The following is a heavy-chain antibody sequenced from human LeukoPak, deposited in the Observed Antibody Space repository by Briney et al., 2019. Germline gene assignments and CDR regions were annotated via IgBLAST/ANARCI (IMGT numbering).Heavy chain of an antibody. J-gene: IGHJ1*01. V-gene: IGHV1-2*02. CDR1: GYTFTGYY. Sequence: ASVKVSCKASGYTFTGYYMHWVRQAPGQGLEWMGWINPNSGGTNYAQKLQGRVTMTRDTSISTAYMELSRLRSDDTAVYYCARGSTAMLLEYFQHWGQGTLVTVSS. D-gene: IGHD5-18*01. CDR3: ARGSTAMLLEYFQH. CDR2: INPNSGGT.